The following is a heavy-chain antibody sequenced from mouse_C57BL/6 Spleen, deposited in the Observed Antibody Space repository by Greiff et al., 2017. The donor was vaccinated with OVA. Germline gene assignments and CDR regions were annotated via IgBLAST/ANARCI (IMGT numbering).Heavy chain of an antibody. CDR2: IYPGDGDT. V-gene: IGHV1-80*01. J-gene: IGHJ4*01. CDR3: ARLGHYARDY. Sequence: VQRVESGAELVKPGASVKISCKASGYAFSSYWMNWVKQRPGKGLEWIGQIYPGDGDTNYNGKFKGKATLTADKSSSTAYMQLSSLTSEDAAVYFCARLGHYARDYWGQGTSVTGSS. CDR1: GYAFSSYW.